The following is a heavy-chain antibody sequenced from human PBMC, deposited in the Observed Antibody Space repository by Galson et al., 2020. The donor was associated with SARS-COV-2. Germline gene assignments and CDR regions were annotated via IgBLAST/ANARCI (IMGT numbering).Heavy chain of an antibody. J-gene: IGHJ4*02. CDR1: GFTVSSNY. V-gene: IGHV3-66*01. CDR2: IYSGGST. CDR3: ASPDCSGGSCYSEPPKYY. D-gene: IGHD2-15*01. Sequence: GGSLRLSCAASGFTVSSNYMSWVRQAPGKGLEWVSVIYSGGSTYYADSVKGRFTISRDNSKNTLYLQMNSLRAEDTAVYYCASPDCSGGSCYSEPPKYYWGQGTLVTVSS.